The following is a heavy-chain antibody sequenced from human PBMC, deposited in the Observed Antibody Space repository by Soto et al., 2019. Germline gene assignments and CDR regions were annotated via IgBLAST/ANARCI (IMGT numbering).Heavy chain of an antibody. V-gene: IGHV4-4*07. CDR2: LYTRGTT. J-gene: IGHJ4*02. D-gene: IGHD3-16*01. CDR1: GASISNFY. Sequence: ETLSATCIVSGASISNFYWSWIRQSAGKGLEWIGRLYTRGTTDYNPSLKSRVTMSIDTSKNRVSLSLTSVTAADTAVYYCAKGGTYYFDSWGQGIVVTVSS. CDR3: AKGGTYYFDS.